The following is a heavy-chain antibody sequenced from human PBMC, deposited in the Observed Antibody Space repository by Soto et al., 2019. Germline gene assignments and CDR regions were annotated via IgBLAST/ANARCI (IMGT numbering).Heavy chain of an antibody. J-gene: IGHJ4*02. CDR1: GFTFSSYW. V-gene: IGHV3-7*03. Sequence: EVQLVESGGGLVQPGGSLRLSCAASGFTFSSYWMSWVRQAPGKGLEWVANIKQDGSEKYYVDSVKGRFTISRDNAKNSLYLQMNSLRAEDTAVYYCARDRGYSYGYEFDYWGQGTLVTVSS. CDR3: ARDRGYSYGYEFDY. D-gene: IGHD5-18*01. CDR2: IKQDGSEK.